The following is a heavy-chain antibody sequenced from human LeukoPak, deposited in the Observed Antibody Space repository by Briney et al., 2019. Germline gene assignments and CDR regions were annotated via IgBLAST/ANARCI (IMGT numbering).Heavy chain of an antibody. CDR2: IGGSGSST. D-gene: IGHD3-22*01. CDR3: AKSDTSGPTAHDY. Sequence: GGSLRLSCAASGFTFSSYAMSWVRQAPGKGLEWVSAIGGSGSSTYYAGSVKGRFTISRDNSKNTLYLRMNSLRAEDTAVYYCAKSDTSGPTAHDYWGQGTLVTVSS. CDR1: GFTFSSYA. J-gene: IGHJ4*02. V-gene: IGHV3-23*01.